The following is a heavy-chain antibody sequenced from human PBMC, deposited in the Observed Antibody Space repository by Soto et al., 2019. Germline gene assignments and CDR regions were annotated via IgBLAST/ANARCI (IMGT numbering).Heavy chain of an antibody. D-gene: IGHD4-17*01. CDR3: ARIVRLRWFFDY. V-gene: IGHV2-26*01. Sequence: QVTLKESGPVLVKPTETLTLTCTVSGFSLSNARMGVSWIRQPPGKALEWLAHIFSNDEKSYSTSLKSRLTISKDTTNSQVVLTMTTMDPVDTATYYCARIVRLRWFFDYWGQGTLVTVSS. CDR1: GFSLSNARMG. J-gene: IGHJ4*02. CDR2: IFSNDEK.